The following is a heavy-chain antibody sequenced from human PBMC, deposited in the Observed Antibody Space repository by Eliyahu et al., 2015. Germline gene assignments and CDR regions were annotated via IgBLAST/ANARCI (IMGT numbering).Heavy chain of an antibody. D-gene: IGHD6-6*01. CDR1: GGXFSSYA. CDR2: IIPIFGTA. V-gene: IGHV1-69*06. CDR3: ARGIAARLYYGMDV. Sequence: QVQLVQSGAEVKKPGSSVXVSCKASGGXFSSYAISWVRQAPGQGLEWMGGIIPIFGTANXXQKFQGRVTITADKSTSTAYMELSSLRSEDTAVYYCARGIAARLYYGMDVWGQGTTVTVSS. J-gene: IGHJ6*02.